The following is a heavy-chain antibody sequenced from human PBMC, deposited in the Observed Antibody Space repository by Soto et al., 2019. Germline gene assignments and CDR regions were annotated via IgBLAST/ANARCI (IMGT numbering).Heavy chain of an antibody. CDR2: ISSSSSYI. V-gene: IGHV3-21*01. CDR3: ARDPSTGY. J-gene: IGHJ4*02. CDR1: GFTFSSYS. Sequence: GGSLRLSFSASGFTFSSYSMNWVPQAPVPGLEWVSSISSSSSYIYYAGSVKGRFTITRDNAKDSVYLQMNSLRAEDTAVYYCARDPSTGYWGQGTLVTVAS.